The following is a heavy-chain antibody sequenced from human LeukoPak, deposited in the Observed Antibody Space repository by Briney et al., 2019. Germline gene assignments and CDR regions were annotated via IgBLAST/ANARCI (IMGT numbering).Heavy chain of an antibody. Sequence: GGSLRLSCVASEFTLNNYGVNWVRQAPGKGLEWVSYMSDSGSTINYADSVKGRFTISRDNAKNSLSLQMSSLSHEDTAVYFCARLHRGMDVWGQGTTVTVSS. CDR3: ARLHRGMDV. CDR2: MSDSGSTI. CDR1: EFTLNNYG. V-gene: IGHV3-48*02. J-gene: IGHJ6*02.